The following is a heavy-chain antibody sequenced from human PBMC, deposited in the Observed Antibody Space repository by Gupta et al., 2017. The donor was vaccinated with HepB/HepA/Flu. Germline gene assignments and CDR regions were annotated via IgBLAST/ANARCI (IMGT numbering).Heavy chain of an antibody. V-gene: IGHV4-34*01. J-gene: IGHJ4*02. CDR1: GGSFRGYY. CDR2: INHSEST. Sequence: QVHLQQWGAGLLKPSETLSLTCAVYGGSFRGYYWSWIRQPPGKGLEWIGEINHSESTNYNPSLKNRVTISLDTSKNQFSLKLNSVTAADTAVYYCATCLPRQLWRRYYFDYWGQGTPVTVSS. D-gene: IGHD5-18*01. CDR3: ATCLPRQLWRRYYFDY.